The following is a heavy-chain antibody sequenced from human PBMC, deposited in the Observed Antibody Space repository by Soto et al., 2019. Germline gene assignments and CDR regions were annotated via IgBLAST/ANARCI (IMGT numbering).Heavy chain of an antibody. J-gene: IGHJ3*02. CDR1: GYTFTSYS. CDR3: ARGASYHAFDI. Sequence: ASVKVSCKASGYTFTSYSMHWVRQAPGQRLEWMGWINSGNGNTKYSQKFQGRVTITRDTSASTAYMELSSLRYDNTAVYYCARGASYHAFDIWGQGTMVTVS. D-gene: IGHD5-18*01. V-gene: IGHV1-3*01. CDR2: INSGNGNT.